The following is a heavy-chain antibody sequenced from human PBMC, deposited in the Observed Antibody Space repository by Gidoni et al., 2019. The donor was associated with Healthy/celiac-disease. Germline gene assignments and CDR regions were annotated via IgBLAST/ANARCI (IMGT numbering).Heavy chain of an antibody. CDR2: IYYSGST. Sequence: QVQLQESGPGLVQPSETLSLTCTVSGGSVSSGSYYWSWIRQPPGKGLEWSGYIYYSGSTNYNPSLKSRVTISVDTSKNQFSLKLSSVTAADTAVYYCAREGYCSGGSCYSGNWFDPWGQGTLVTVSS. V-gene: IGHV4-61*01. D-gene: IGHD2-15*01. CDR3: AREGYCSGGSCYSGNWFDP. J-gene: IGHJ5*02. CDR1: GGSVSSGSYY.